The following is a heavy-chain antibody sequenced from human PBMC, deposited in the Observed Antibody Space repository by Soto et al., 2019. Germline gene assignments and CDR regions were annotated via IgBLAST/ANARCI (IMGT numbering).Heavy chain of an antibody. D-gene: IGHD5-12*01. CDR3: ARDKDGNDYGLLGY. Sequence: GGSLRLSCAASGFTVISNYMSWVRQAPGKGLEWVSVIYSGGTTHYADSVKGRFTIFRDSSKNTLYLQMHSLRADDTGVYYCARDKDGNDYGLLGYWGQGTQVTVSS. V-gene: IGHV3-53*01. J-gene: IGHJ4*02. CDR1: GFTVISNY. CDR2: IYSGGTT.